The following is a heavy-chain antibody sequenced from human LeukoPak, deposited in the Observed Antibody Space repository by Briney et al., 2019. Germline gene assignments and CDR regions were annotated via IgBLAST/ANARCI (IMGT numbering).Heavy chain of an antibody. CDR2: INHSGST. CDR1: GGSFSGYY. V-gene: IGHV4-34*01. Sequence: KPSETLSLTCAVYGGSFSGYYWSWIRQPPGKGLEWIGEINHSGSTNYNPSLKSRVTISVDTSKNQFSLKLSSVTAADTAVYYCARDVPRDAFDIWGRGTMVTVSS. CDR3: ARDVPRDAFDI. J-gene: IGHJ3*02.